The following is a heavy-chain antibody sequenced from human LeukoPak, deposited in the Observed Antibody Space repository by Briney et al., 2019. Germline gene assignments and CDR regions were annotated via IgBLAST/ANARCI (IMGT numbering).Heavy chain of an antibody. Sequence: AASVKVSCKASGYTFTSYYMHWVRQAPGQGLEWMGGIIPIFGTANYAQKFQGRVTITADESTSTAYMELSSLRSEDTAVYYCARDHGSGSYYGVYWFDPWGQGTLVTVSS. CDR2: IIPIFGTA. V-gene: IGHV1-69*13. CDR3: ARDHGSGSYYGVYWFDP. J-gene: IGHJ5*02. CDR1: GYTFTSYY. D-gene: IGHD3-10*01.